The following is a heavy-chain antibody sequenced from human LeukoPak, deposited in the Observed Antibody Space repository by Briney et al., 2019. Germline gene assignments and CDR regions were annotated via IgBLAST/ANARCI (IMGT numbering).Heavy chain of an antibody. Sequence: PSETLSLTCTVSGGSISSSSYSWGWIRQPPGKGLEWIGSIFYTGSTYYNPSLKSRVTISVDTSKNQFSLKLNSVTAADTAVYYCARHCSGGTCYSDFDYWGQGTLVTVSS. V-gene: IGHV4-39*01. CDR1: GGSISSSSYS. J-gene: IGHJ4*02. CDR2: IFYTGST. CDR3: ARHCSGGTCYSDFDY. D-gene: IGHD2-15*01.